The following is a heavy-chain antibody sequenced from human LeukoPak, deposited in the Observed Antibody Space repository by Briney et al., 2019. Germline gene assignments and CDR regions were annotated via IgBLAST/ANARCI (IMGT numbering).Heavy chain of an antibody. CDR2: IYSGTNT. CDR3: TRLGPYYFDS. V-gene: IGHV3-53*01. Sequence: GGSLRLSCAASGFIVSNKYMSCVRQAPGKGLEWVSVIYSGTNTYYADSVQGRFTISRDTSRNTLYLQMNSLRAEDTAVYYCTRLGPYYFDSWGQGILVIVSS. CDR1: GFIVSNKY. D-gene: IGHD3-16*01. J-gene: IGHJ4*02.